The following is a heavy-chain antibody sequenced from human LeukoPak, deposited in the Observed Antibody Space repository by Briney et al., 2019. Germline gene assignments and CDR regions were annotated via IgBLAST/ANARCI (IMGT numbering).Heavy chain of an antibody. D-gene: IGHD5-18*01. Sequence: SETLSLTCSVSGVYFSSSGCYWGWLRQPPGKGLEWIGSIFYTGNTYYNPSLKSRVTISVDTSKNQFSLKLSSVTAADTAVYYCARSGGLWSYYYYYMDVWGKGTTVTVSS. CDR2: IFYTGNT. J-gene: IGHJ6*03. CDR1: GVYFSSSGCY. CDR3: ARSGGLWSYYYYYMDV. V-gene: IGHV4-39*07.